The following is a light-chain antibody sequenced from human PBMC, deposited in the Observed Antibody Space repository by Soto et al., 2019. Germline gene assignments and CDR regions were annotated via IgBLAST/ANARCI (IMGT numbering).Light chain of an antibody. CDR2: EVS. Sequence: QSALTQPAAVSGSPGQSITISCTGSSGDVGGYKYVSWYQQHPGKAPKLMIYEVSNRPSGVSDRFSGSKSGNTASLTISGLQAEDEADYYCSSYTSSTTVLFGGGTQLTVL. CDR3: SSYTSSTTVL. J-gene: IGLJ2*01. CDR1: SGDVGGYKY. V-gene: IGLV2-14*01.